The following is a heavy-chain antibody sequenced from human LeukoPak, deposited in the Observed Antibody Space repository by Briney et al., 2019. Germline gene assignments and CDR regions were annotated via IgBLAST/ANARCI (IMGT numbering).Heavy chain of an antibody. CDR1: GGSISSSTYY. Sequence: SETLSLTCTVSGGSISSSTYYWGWIRQPPGKGLEWIGSIYYSGSTYYNPSLKSRVTISVDTSKNQFSLKLSSVTAADTAVYYCARNGVTGTIYYYYYMDVWGKGTTVTVSS. CDR2: IYYSGST. J-gene: IGHJ6*03. D-gene: IGHD1-20*01. V-gene: IGHV4-39*01. CDR3: ARNGVTGTIYYYYYMDV.